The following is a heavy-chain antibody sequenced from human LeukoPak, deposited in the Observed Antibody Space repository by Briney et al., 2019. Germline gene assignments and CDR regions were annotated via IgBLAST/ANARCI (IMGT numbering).Heavy chain of an antibody. CDR2: IKQDGSGK. CDR3: ARGGGLDV. Sequence: GGSLRLSCAAFGFTFRNYWMTWVRHAPGKELEWVANIKQDGSGKYYVDSVRGRFTISRDNAKNSLYLQMSNLRAEDTAVYFCARGGGLDVWGQGATVTVSS. CDR1: GFTFRNYW. D-gene: IGHD3-16*01. J-gene: IGHJ6*02. V-gene: IGHV3-7*03.